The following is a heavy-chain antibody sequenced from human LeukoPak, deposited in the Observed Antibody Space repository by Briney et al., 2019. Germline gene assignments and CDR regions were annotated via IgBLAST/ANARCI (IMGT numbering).Heavy chain of an antibody. CDR1: GFISSTYP. V-gene: IGHV3-72*01. J-gene: IGHJ4*02. CDR2: GRDKVHGYTT. Sequence: PGGSLGLSCAASGFISSTYPMSWVRQAPGKGLEWVGRGRDKVHGYTTEYAASVKGRFTISRDDSKNSLYLQMNSLKTEDTAVYYCVRGPFCSGGRCQSNIYDYWGQGTLVTVSS. D-gene: IGHD2-15*01. CDR3: VRGPFCSGGRCQSNIYDY.